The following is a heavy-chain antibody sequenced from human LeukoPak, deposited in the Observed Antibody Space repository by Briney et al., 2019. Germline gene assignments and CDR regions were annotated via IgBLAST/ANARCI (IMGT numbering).Heavy chain of an antibody. Sequence: SQTLSLTCAVSGGSISSGGYSWSWIRQPPGKGLEWIGYIYHSGSTYYNPSLKSRVTISVDRSKNQFSLKLSSVTAADTAVYYCARGGPLLYYYGSGSPQFDYWGRGTLVTVSS. CDR3: ARGGPLLYYYGSGSPQFDY. CDR2: IYHSGST. J-gene: IGHJ4*02. CDR1: GGSISSGGYS. V-gene: IGHV4-30-2*01. D-gene: IGHD3-10*01.